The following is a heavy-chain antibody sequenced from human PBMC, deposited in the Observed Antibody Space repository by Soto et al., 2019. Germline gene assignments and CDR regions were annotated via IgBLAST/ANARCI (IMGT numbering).Heavy chain of an antibody. J-gene: IGHJ4*02. Sequence: SETLSLTCTVSGGSISSYYWSWIRQPPGKGLEWIGYIYYSGSTYYNPSLKSRVTISVDTSKNQFSLKLGSVTAADTAVYYCARDSSDYGGNSAFDYWGQGPLVTVSS. V-gene: IGHV4-59*12. CDR1: GGSISSYY. CDR3: ARDSSDYGGNSAFDY. D-gene: IGHD4-17*01. CDR2: IYYSGST.